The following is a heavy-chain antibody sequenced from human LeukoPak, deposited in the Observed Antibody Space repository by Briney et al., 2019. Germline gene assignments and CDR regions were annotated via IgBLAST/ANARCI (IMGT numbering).Heavy chain of an antibody. CDR2: MNPNSGNT. V-gene: IGHV1-8*01. D-gene: IGHD6-6*01. Sequence: ALVKVSCKASGYTFTSYDINWVRQATGQGLEWMGWMNPNSGNTGYAQKFQGRVTMTRNTSISTAYMELSSLRSEDTAVYYCARARGSIAARRGNWFDPWGQGTLVTVSS. CDR1: GYTFTSYD. CDR3: ARARGSIAARRGNWFDP. J-gene: IGHJ5*02.